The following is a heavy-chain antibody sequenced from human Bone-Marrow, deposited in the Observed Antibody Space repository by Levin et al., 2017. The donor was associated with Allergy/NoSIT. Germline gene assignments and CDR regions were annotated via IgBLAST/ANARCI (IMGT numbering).Heavy chain of an antibody. D-gene: IGHD1-1*01. CDR1: GFSLTTSGVG. CDR3: VHPTRATKAGYFDF. V-gene: IGHV2-5*02. Sequence: KASGPTLVQPTQPLTLTCTLSGFSLTTSGVGVGWIRQPPGNALEWLALIYWDDDKRYSPSLKSRLTITKDTSKNQVVLSMTNMDPEDTATYYCVHPTRATKAGYFDFWGQGTLVTVSS. J-gene: IGHJ4*02. CDR2: IYWDDDK.